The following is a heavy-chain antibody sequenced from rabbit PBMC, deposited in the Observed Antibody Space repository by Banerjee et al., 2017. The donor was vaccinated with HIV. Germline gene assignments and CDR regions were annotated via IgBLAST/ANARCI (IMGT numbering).Heavy chain of an antibody. J-gene: IGHJ4*01. Sequence: QQQLEESGGGLVKPGGTLTLTCKASGFSFSSSYWMCWVRQAPGKGLEWIAYIYPDYGSTDYASWVNGRFTISKTSSTTVTLQMTSLTAADTATYFCARDLAGVTGWNFNLWGQGTLVTVS. V-gene: IGHV1S45*01. CDR1: GFSFSSSYW. CDR3: ARDLAGVTGWNFNL. D-gene: IGHD4-1*01. CDR2: IYPDYGST.